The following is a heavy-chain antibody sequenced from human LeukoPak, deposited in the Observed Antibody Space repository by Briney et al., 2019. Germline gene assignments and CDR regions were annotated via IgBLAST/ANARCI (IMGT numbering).Heavy chain of an antibody. CDR2: ISSSGNTI. V-gene: IGHV3-11*04. CDR3: ARRTSGTYIVATY. D-gene: IGHD5-12*01. J-gene: IGHJ4*02. CDR1: GFTFTDYY. Sequence: GGSLRLSCAASGFTFTDYYISWIRQAPGKGLEWVSYISSSGNTIYYSDSVKGRFTISRDNAKKSLYLQINSLRAEDTAVYYCARRTSGTYIVATYWGQGTLVTVSS.